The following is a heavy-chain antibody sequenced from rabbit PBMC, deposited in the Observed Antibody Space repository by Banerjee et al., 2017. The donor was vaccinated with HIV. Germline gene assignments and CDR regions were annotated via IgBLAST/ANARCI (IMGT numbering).Heavy chain of an antibody. CDR2: IYTGSGST. J-gene: IGHJ4*01. Sequence: QEQLEESGGGLVKPEGSLTLSCKASGIDFSRCGISWVRQAPGKGLEWIGCIYTGSGSTYYASWAKGRFTIFKTSSTTVTLQMTSLTAADTATYFCARDLAGVIGWNFNLWGPGTLVTVS. V-gene: IGHV1S45*01. CDR3: ARDLAGVIGWNFNL. D-gene: IGHD4-1*01. CDR1: GIDFSRCG.